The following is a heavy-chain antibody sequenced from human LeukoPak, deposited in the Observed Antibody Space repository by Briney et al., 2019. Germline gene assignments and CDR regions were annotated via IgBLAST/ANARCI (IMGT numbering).Heavy chain of an antibody. CDR3: ARVSMDKSITNWFDP. J-gene: IGHJ5*02. Sequence: GGSLRLSCAASGFIVTSNYMTWVRQAPGRGLEWVSVVYTGEDTYYADSVKGRFTISRDNSMHTLYLEMKSLRVEDTAVYYCARVSMDKSITNWFDPWGEGTLVTVSS. CDR1: GFIVTSNY. V-gene: IGHV3-53*01. D-gene: IGHD2/OR15-2a*01. CDR2: VYTGEDT.